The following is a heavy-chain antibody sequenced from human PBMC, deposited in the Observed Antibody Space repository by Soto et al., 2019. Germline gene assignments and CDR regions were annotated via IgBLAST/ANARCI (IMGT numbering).Heavy chain of an antibody. D-gene: IGHD4-17*01. Sequence: QVQLVQSGAEVKKPGSSVKVSCKASGGTFSSYAISWVRQAPGQGLEWRGGIIPIFGTANYAEKFQGRVTITANXXPXPAYMDPSSPRSEATAVYYCASPPPTGNSYYSGMDVWGQGTTVTVSS. CDR2: IIPIFGTA. CDR3: ASPPPTGNSYYSGMDV. J-gene: IGHJ6*02. CDR1: GGTFSSYA. V-gene: IGHV1-69*12.